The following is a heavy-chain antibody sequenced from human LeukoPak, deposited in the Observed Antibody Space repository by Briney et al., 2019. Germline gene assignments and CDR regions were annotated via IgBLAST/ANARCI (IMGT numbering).Heavy chain of an antibody. CDR1: GGSISSGSYY. V-gene: IGHV4-39*07. CDR2: INHSGST. J-gene: IGHJ4*02. Sequence: SETVSLTCTVSGGSISSGSYYWGWIRQHRGKGLEWIGEINHSGSTNYNPSLKSRVTISVDTSKNQFSLKLSSVTAADTAVYYCARGQVGRAGTFRIWAYFDHWGQGTLVIVSS. CDR3: ARGQVGRAGTFRIWAYFDH. D-gene: IGHD6-19*01.